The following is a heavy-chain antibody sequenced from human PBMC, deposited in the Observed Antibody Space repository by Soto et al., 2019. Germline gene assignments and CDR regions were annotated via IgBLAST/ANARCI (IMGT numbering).Heavy chain of an antibody. J-gene: IGHJ5*02. V-gene: IGHV4-59*08. CDR1: GGSLSSYY. Sequence: SETLSLTCTVSGGSLSSYYWNWIRQPPGKGLEWIGNIYYNGNTNYNPSLKSRVTISVDTSKNQFSLKLSSVIAADTAVYYCGRRVGTVYRNWFAPWGQGNLVTVSS. D-gene: IGHD1-1*01. CDR2: IYYNGNT. CDR3: GRRVGTVYRNWFAP.